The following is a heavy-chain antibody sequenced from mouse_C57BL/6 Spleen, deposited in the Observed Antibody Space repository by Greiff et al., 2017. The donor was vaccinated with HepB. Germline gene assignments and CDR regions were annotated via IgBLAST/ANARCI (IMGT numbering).Heavy chain of an antibody. Sequence: DVKLVESGGGLVKPGGSLKLSCAASGFTFSDYGMHWVRQAPEKGLEWVAYISSGSSTIYYADTVKGRFTISRDNAKNTLFLQMTSLRSEGTAMYYCARWGYYGNYFDYWGQGTTLTVSS. J-gene: IGHJ2*01. CDR3: ARWGYYGNYFDY. CDR2: ISSGSSTI. V-gene: IGHV5-17*01. CDR1: GFTFSDYG. D-gene: IGHD2-1*01.